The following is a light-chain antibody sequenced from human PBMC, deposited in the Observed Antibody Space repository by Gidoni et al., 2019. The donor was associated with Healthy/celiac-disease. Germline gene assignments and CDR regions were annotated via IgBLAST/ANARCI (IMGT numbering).Light chain of an antibody. CDR1: QSFLYTSQNKNY. V-gene: IGKV4-1*01. CDR2: WAF. J-gene: IGKJ4*01. Sequence: DIVMTQSPDSLGVSLGERATINCKSIQSFLYTSQNKNYLAWYQQKPGQPPKLLIYWAFIRESGVPDRFSGRGSGTDFTLTISSLQAEDVAVYYCQQYYSPPLTFGGGTKVEIK. CDR3: QQYYSPPLT.